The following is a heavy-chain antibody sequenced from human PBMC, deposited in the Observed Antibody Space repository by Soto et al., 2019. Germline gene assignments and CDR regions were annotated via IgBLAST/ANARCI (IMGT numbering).Heavy chain of an antibody. V-gene: IGHV1-69*13. CDR3: ASPGGYYDSSGPDGPYYYYYGMDV. J-gene: IGHJ6*02. CDR2: IIPIFGTA. Sequence: PSVKVSCKASGGTFSSYAISWVRQAPGQGLEWMGGIIPIFGTANYAQKFQGRVTITADESTSTAYMELSSLRSEDTAVYYCASPGGYYDSSGPDGPYYYYYGMDVWGQGTTVTVSS. CDR1: GGTFSSYA. D-gene: IGHD3-22*01.